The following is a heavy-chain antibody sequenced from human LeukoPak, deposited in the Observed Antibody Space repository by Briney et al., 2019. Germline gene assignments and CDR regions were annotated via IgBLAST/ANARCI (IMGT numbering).Heavy chain of an antibody. J-gene: IGHJ5*02. D-gene: IGHD6-6*01. CDR3: GRRGSYSSSSRCWFDP. Sequence: GSLRLSCAASGFTFSSYSMNWVRQSPGKGLEWIGEIFQSGSTSYNPSLKSRATISLDKSKNQFSLKLNSVTAADTAIYYCGRRGSYSSSSRCWFDPWGQGTLVTVSS. V-gene: IGHV4-4*02. CDR1: GFTFSSYSM. CDR2: IFQSGST.